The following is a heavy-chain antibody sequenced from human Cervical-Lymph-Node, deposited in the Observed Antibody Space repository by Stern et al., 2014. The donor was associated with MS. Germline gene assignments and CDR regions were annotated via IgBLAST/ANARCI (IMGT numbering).Heavy chain of an antibody. CDR3: ARDTSSPERSDW. Sequence: EVQLVESGGGVIQPGGSLRLSCTASGFTVRRDYMKWVRQAPGKGLEWVSLITNVGRTFYTDSVKGRFTISRDDSKNTVYLHMTSLRAEYTAMYYCARDTSSPERSDWWGQGTLVTVSS. CDR2: ITNVGRT. J-gene: IGHJ4*02. D-gene: IGHD1-1*01. CDR1: GFTVRRDY. V-gene: IGHV3-53*01.